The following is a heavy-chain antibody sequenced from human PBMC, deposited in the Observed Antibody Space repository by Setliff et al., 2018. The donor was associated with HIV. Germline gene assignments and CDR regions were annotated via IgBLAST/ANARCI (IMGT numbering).Heavy chain of an antibody. CDR3: ARWGGDRDADRDADYYSDRLTGMDAFDV. Sequence: PSETLSLTCIVSGDSISSSNYYWGWIRQPPGKGLEWIGTMYYRGSTYYNPSLMSRVTIFVDTSKNQRSLKLTSVTAADTAVYYCARWGGDRDADRDADYYSDRLTGMDAFDVWGQGTLVTVSS. J-gene: IGHJ3*01. D-gene: IGHD3-22*01. CDR1: GDSISSSNYY. CDR2: MYYRGST. V-gene: IGHV4-39*01.